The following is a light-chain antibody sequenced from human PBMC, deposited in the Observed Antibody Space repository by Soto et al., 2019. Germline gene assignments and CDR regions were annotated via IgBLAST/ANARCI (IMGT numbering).Light chain of an antibody. Sequence: DIQMTQSPSTLSASVGDRVTITCRASQSISTWLVWYQQKPGKAPRLLIYTASSLESGVPSRFSGSGSGTEFTLTSSSLQPDDFATYYCQQHKSYPRTFGQGTKVEIK. CDR1: QSISTW. V-gene: IGKV1-5*03. J-gene: IGKJ1*01. CDR2: TAS. CDR3: QQHKSYPRT.